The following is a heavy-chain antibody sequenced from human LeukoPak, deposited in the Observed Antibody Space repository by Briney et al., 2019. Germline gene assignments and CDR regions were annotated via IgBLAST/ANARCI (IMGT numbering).Heavy chain of an antibody. J-gene: IGHJ4*02. V-gene: IGHV4-59*01. Sequence: SETLSLTCTVSGGSLSSYYWSWIRQPPGEGLEWIGYIYNSERTNYNPTLKSRVTMSVDTSKNQFSLKLSSVTAADTAVYYCAREYGDYVVDCWGQGTLVTVAS. CDR1: GGSLSSYY. CDR2: IYNSERT. D-gene: IGHD4-17*01. CDR3: AREYGDYVVDC.